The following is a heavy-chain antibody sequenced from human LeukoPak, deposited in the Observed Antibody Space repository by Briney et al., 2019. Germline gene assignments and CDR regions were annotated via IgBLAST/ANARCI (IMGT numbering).Heavy chain of an antibody. V-gene: IGHV4-59*01. Sequence: SETLSLTCTVSGGSISSYYWSWIRQPPGKGLEWIGYIYYSGSTNYNPSLKSRVTISVDTSKNQFSLKLSSVTPADTAVYYCARTANWFDPWGQGTLVTVSS. J-gene: IGHJ5*02. CDR2: IYYSGST. CDR3: ARTANWFDP. CDR1: GGSISSYY. D-gene: IGHD2-21*02.